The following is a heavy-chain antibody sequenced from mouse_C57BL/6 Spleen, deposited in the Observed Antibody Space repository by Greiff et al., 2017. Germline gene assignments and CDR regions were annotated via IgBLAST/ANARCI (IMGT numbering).Heavy chain of an antibody. CDR2: IDPETGGT. CDR1: GYTFTDYE. J-gene: IGHJ2*01. CDR3: TRQAYYYGSSNYFDY. Sequence: QVQLQQSGAELVRPGASVTLSCKASGYTFTDYEMHWVKQTPVHGLEWIGAIDPETGGTAYTQKFKGKAILTADKSSSTAYMELRSLTSEDSAVYYGTRQAYYYGSSNYFDYWGQGTTLTVSS. V-gene: IGHV1-15*01. D-gene: IGHD1-1*01.